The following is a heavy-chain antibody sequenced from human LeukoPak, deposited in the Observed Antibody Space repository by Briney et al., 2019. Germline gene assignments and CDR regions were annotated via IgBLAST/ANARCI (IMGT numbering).Heavy chain of an antibody. D-gene: IGHD3-22*01. CDR1: GGSISSYY. Sequence: PSETLSLTCTVSGGSISSYYWSWIRQPAGKGLEWIGRIYTSGSTNYNPSLKSRVTISVDKSKNQFSLKLSSVTAADTAVYYCARDAPYYYDSSARSFDIWGQGTMATVSS. CDR3: ARDAPYYYDSSARSFDI. CDR2: IYTSGST. J-gene: IGHJ3*02. V-gene: IGHV4-4*07.